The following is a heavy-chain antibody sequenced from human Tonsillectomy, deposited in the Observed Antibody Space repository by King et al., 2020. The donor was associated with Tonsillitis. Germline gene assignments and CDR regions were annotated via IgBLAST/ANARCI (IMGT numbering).Heavy chain of an antibody. CDR1: GYMFSAYD. CDR3: ARGSGGFDY. Sequence: QLVQSGAEVKKPGASVKVSCKASGYMFSAYDMHWVRQAPGQGLEWMGWISPTSGGTNYAQKFQGRVTMTRDTSISTAYMELSRLRSDDTAVYYCARGSGGFDYWGLGTLVTVSS. CDR2: ISPTSGGT. V-gene: IGHV1-2*02. J-gene: IGHJ4*02. D-gene: IGHD6-19*01.